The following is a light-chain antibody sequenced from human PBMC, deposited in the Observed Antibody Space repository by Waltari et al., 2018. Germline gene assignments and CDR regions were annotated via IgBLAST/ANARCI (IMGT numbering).Light chain of an antibody. CDR2: GNS. V-gene: IGLV1-40*01. CDR3: QSYDSSLSGSV. Sequence: QSGLTQPPSVSGAPGQRVTISCTGSSSNIGAGYDVHWYQLLPGTAPKLLIYGNSKLPSGAPDLFSGSKSGTSASLAITGLQAEDEAGYYCQSYDSSLSGSVFGGGTKLTVL. CDR1: SSNIGAGYD. J-gene: IGLJ2*01.